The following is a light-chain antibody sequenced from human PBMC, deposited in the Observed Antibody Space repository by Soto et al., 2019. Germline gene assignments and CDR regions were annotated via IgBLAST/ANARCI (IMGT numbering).Light chain of an antibody. Sequence: YLREGGSLTCKGSQSFTRRSLAWYQQKPGLAPRLLISGASNRAAGIPDRFSGSGSGTDFTLTICRLEPEDFAVYYSQQYGRSRSTFGQGAKVAIK. CDR1: QSFTRRS. V-gene: IGKV3-20*01. CDR2: GAS. J-gene: IGKJ1*01. CDR3: QQYGRSRST.